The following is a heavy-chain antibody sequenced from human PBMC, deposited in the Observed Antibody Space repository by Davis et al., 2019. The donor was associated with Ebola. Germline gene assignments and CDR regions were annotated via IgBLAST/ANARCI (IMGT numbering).Heavy chain of an antibody. J-gene: IGHJ4*02. V-gene: IGHV3-53*01. Sequence: GGSLRLSCAASGFTVSSNYMSWVRQAPGKGLEWVSVIYSGGSTYYADSVKGRFTISRDNSKNTLYLQMNSLRAEDTAVYYCARSHGDYVYYFDYWGQGTLVTVSS. CDR3: ARSHGDYVYYFDY. CDR2: IYSGGST. CDR1: GFTVSSNY. D-gene: IGHD4-17*01.